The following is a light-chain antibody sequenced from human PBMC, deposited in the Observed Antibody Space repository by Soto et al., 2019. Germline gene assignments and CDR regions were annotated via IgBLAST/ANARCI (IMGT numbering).Light chain of an antibody. V-gene: IGKV1-39*01. CDR1: QSISSY. CDR3: QQSYSTPPIT. CDR2: AAS. Sequence: DVQIAQSLSPLSSSXVHRVQNTXXXSQSISSYLNWYQQKPGKAPKLLIYAASSLQSGVPSRFSGSGSGTDFTLTISSLQPEDFATYYCQQSYSTPPITFGQGTRLE. J-gene: IGKJ5*01.